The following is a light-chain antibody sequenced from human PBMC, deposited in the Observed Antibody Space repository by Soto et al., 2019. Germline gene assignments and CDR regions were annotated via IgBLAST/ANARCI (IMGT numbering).Light chain of an antibody. Sequence: QSLLTQPSSVSGSPGQSITISCTGTSSDVDGYNFVSWYQHHPGKAPKLIIYDVSNRPSGVSSRFSGFKSGNTASLTVSGLQAEDEADYYCTSYTTSFTYVFGTGTKVTVL. CDR1: SSDVDGYNF. V-gene: IGLV2-14*03. J-gene: IGLJ1*01. CDR3: TSYTTSFTYV. CDR2: DVS.